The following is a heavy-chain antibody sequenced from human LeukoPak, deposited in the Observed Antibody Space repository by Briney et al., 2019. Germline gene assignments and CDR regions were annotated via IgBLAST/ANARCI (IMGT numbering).Heavy chain of an antibody. D-gene: IGHD2-2*01. CDR2: INPNNGDT. CDR3: ARTKPPCSSCLLLDY. CDR1: GFTFTDYY. Sequence: ASVKVSFKASGFTFTDYYIQWVRQAPGQGLEWMGWINPNNGDTKYAQKFQGLVTMSRDTSISTAYMELSRLTSDDTAIYYCARTKPPCSSCLLLDYWGQGTLVTVSS. V-gene: IGHV1-2*02. J-gene: IGHJ4*02.